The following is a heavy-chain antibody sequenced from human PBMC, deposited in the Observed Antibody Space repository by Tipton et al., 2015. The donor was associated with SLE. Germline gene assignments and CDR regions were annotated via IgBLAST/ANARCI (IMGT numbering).Heavy chain of an antibody. Sequence: LRLSCAVYGGALSGYYWSWIRQPPGEGVEWVWGINHSGSTNYNPSHKSRVTISVDTSKNQFSLKLSSVTAADTAVYYCASRPSSSWYNYYYYYYMDVWGKGTTVTVSS. D-gene: IGHD6-13*01. CDR1: GGALSGYY. CDR2: INHSGST. CDR3: ASRPSSSWYNYYYYYYMDV. J-gene: IGHJ6*03. V-gene: IGHV4-34*01.